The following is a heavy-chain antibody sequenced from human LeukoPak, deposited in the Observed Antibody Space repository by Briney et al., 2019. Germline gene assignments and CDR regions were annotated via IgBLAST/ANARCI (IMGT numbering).Heavy chain of an antibody. V-gene: IGHV4-34*01. CDR3: ARVGLDWGSIDY. CDR1: GGSYSPYY. Sequence: SETLSLTCTVYGGSYSPYYWNWIRQPPGKGLEWIGEINHRGSTTYNPSLKSRVTISLDTSKNQFSLKLSSVTAADTAVYYCARVGLDWGSIDYWGQGTLVTVSS. J-gene: IGHJ4*02. D-gene: IGHD3/OR15-3a*01. CDR2: INHRGST.